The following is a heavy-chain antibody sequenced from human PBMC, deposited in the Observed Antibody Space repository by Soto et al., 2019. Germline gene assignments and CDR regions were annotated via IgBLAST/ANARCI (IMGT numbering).Heavy chain of an antibody. J-gene: IGHJ6*02. CDR1: GGSISSYY. D-gene: IGHD3-22*01. V-gene: IGHV4-59*01. Sequence: PSETLSLTCTVSGGSISSYYWSWIRQPPGKGLEWIGYIYYSGSTSYNPSLKSRVTISVDTSKNQFSLKLSSVTAADTAVYYCARVGALDYYDSSGYYFHYYGMDVWGQGTTVTVSS. CDR2: IYYSGST. CDR3: ARVGALDYYDSSGYYFHYYGMDV.